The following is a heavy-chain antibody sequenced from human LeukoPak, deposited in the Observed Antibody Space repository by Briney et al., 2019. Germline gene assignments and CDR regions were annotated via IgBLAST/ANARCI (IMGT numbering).Heavy chain of an antibody. Sequence: PGGSLRLSCAASGFTFSSYAMHWVRQAPGKGLEWVAVISYDGSNKYYADSVKGRFTISRDNSKNTLYLQMNSLRAEDTAVYYCARDLLQYQYYYYYMDVWGKGTTVTVSS. V-gene: IGHV3-30-3*01. J-gene: IGHJ6*03. CDR3: ARDLLQYQYYYYYMDV. CDR2: ISYDGSNK. CDR1: GFTFSSYA. D-gene: IGHD4-11*01.